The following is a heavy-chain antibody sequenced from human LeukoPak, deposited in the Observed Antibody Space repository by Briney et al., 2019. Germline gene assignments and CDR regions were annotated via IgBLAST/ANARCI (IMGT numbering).Heavy chain of an antibody. J-gene: IGHJ5*02. V-gene: IGHV1-69*05. CDR2: VIPIFGTA. CDR1: GGTFSSYA. Sequence: GSSVKVSCKASGGTFSSYAISWVRQAPGQGLEWMGGVIPIFGTANYAQKFQGRVSITTDESTSTDYLEMSSLRSEDTAVYYCARLVLEVRIGYCSSTSCPNWFDPWGQGTLVTVSS. D-gene: IGHD2-2*01. CDR3: ARLVLEVRIGYCSSTSCPNWFDP.